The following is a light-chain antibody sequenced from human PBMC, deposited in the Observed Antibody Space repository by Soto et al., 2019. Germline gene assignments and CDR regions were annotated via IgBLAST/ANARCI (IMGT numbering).Light chain of an antibody. Sequence: ELVFTQSPGTLSLSPGERATLSCRASQSVSSNLAWYQQKPGQAPRLLIHGASTRATGIPARLSGSGSGTEITRTSSSLQSEDFAVSYGQQYNNWPPSITFGQGTRLEIK. V-gene: IGKV3-15*01. CDR3: QQYNNWPPSIT. CDR2: GAS. J-gene: IGKJ5*01. CDR1: QSVSSN.